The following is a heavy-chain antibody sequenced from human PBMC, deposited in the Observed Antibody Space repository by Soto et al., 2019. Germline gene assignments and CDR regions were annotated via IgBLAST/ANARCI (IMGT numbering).Heavy chain of an antibody. CDR3: RRSSRYSTDV. Sequence: QLQLQESGPGLVKPSETLSLTCTVSGASIRSSAYWGWIRQPPGKGLEWIGSIYSIGNTYYNPSLRRGVTISANTSKNQFSLNLFSGPAADTAVYYCRRSSRYSTDVWGQGITVTVSS. V-gene: IGHV4-39*01. J-gene: IGHJ6*02. CDR2: IYSIGNT. D-gene: IGHD6-19*01. CDR1: GASIRSSAY.